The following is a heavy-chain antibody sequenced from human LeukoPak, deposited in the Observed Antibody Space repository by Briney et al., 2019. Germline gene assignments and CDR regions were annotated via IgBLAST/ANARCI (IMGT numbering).Heavy chain of an antibody. D-gene: IGHD1-1*01. CDR3: ARDQRRLNNWFDP. J-gene: IGHJ5*02. CDR2: IYYSGST. Sequence: PSQTLSLTCTVSGGSISSGDYYWSWIRQPPGKGLEWIGSIYYSGSTYYNPSLKSRVTISVDTSKNQFSLKLSSVTAADTAVYYCARDQRRLNNWFDPWGQGTLVTVSS. CDR1: GGSISSGDYY. V-gene: IGHV4-39*07.